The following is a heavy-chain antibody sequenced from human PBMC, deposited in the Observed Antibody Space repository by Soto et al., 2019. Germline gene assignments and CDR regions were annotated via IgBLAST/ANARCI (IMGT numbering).Heavy chain of an antibody. CDR2: TYYRSKWYN. Sequence: SLTCAISGDSVPSNSAAWNWIRQSPSRGLEWLGRTYYRSKWYNDYAVSVKSRITINPDTSKNQFSLQLNSVTPEDTAVYYCARVRSIAARSYYYYGMDVWGQGTTVTVSS. CDR1: GDSVPSNSAA. D-gene: IGHD6-6*01. V-gene: IGHV6-1*01. CDR3: ARVRSIAARSYYYYGMDV. J-gene: IGHJ6*02.